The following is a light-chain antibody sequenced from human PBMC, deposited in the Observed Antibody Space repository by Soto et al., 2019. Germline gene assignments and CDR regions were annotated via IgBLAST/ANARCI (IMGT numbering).Light chain of an antibody. J-gene: IGKJ4*01. CDR3: QQANSFPLT. V-gene: IGKV1-12*01. Sequence: DIQMTQSPSSVSASVGDRVSITCRASQGISSWLAWYQQKPGRAPKLLIYTGSSLQSGVPSRFSGTGTGNDFPPHISSLQPEDVATYYCQQANSFPLTFGGGTKVEIK. CDR2: TGS. CDR1: QGISSW.